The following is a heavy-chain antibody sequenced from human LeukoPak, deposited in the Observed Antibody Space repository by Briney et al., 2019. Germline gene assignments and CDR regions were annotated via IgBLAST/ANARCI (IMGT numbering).Heavy chain of an antibody. CDR3: ARGRDGSGSFDY. CDR2: IYTSGST. CDR1: GGSISIYY. V-gene: IGHV4-4*07. J-gene: IGHJ4*02. Sequence: KPSETLSLTCTVSGGSISIYYWTWVRQPAGKGLEWIGRIYTSGSTNYNPSLKSRVTMSVDTSKNQFSLKVSSVTAADTAVYYWARGRDGSGSFDYWGQGPLVTVSS. D-gene: IGHD3-10*01.